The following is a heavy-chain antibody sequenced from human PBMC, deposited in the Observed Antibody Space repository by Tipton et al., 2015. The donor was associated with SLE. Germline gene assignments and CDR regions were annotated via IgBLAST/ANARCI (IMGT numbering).Heavy chain of an antibody. V-gene: IGHV3-20*04. CDR2: INWNGGST. CDR3: ASEHSGWLDY. CDR1: GGSISSQY. Sequence: SLRLSCTVSGGSISSQYWSWVRQAPGKGLEWVSGINWNGGSTGYADSVKGRVTISRDNAKNSLYLQMNSLRAEDTALYYCASEHSGWLDYWGQGTLVTVSS. J-gene: IGHJ4*02. D-gene: IGHD6-19*01.